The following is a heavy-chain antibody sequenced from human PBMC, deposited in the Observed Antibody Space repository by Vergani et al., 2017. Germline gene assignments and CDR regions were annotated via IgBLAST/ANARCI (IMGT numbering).Heavy chain of an antibody. D-gene: IGHD3-22*01. CDR1: GFTFSSYS. CDR3: ARESRGYYYDSRGPSGDY. J-gene: IGHJ4*02. CDR2: IWYDGSNK. Sequence: VQLVESGGGLVKPGGSLRLSCAASGFTFSSYSMHWVRQAPGKGLEWVAVIWYDGSNKYYADSVKGRFTISRDNSKNTLYLQMNSLRAEDTAVYYCARESRGYYYDSRGPSGDYWGQGTLVTVSS. V-gene: IGHV3-33*08.